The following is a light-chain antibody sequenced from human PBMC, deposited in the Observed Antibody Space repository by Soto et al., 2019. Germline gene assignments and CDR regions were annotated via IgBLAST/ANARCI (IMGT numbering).Light chain of an antibody. CDR2: GAS. CDR3: QQYGSLTWT. V-gene: IGKV3-20*01. J-gene: IGKJ1*01. CDR1: QSVSSSY. Sequence: EIVFTQSPGTLSLSPGERATLSCRASQSVSSSYLAWYQQKPGQAPRLIIYGASSRETGILDRFSGSGSGTDFTLTISRLEPEDFAVYYCQQYGSLTWTFGQGTKVDIK.